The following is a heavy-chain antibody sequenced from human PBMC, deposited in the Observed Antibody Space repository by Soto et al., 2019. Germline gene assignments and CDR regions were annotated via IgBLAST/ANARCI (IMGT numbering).Heavy chain of an antibody. Sequence: SETLSLTCTVSGDCVSRGSYYWCWIRQPPGKGLEWIGYIYYSGSTNYNPSLKSRVTISVDTSKNQFSLKLSSVTAADTAVYYCAREGDSSGYYYSHWFDPWGQETLVTVSS. V-gene: IGHV4-61*01. J-gene: IGHJ5*02. D-gene: IGHD3-22*01. CDR3: AREGDSSGYYYSHWFDP. CDR1: GDCVSRGSYY. CDR2: IYYSGST.